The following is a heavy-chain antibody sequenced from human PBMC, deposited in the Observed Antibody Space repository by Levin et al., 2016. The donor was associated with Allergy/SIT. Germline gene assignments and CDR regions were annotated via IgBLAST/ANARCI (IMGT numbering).Heavy chain of an antibody. CDR2: ISSSSSYI. Sequence: VRQMPGKGLEWVSSISSSSSYIYYADSVKGRFTISRDNAKNSLYLQMNSLRAEDTAVYYCARIPSGNSVYWGQGTLVTVSS. D-gene: IGHD4-23*01. J-gene: IGHJ4*02. V-gene: IGHV3-21*01. CDR3: ARIPSGNSVY.